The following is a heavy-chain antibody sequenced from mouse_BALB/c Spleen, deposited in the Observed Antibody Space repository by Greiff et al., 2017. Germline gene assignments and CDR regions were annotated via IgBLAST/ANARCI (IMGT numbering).Heavy chain of an antibody. CDR3: ARYRDSNYAMND. J-gene: IGHJ4*01. D-gene: IGHD2-5*01. V-gene: IGHV3-8*02. Sequence: EVKLMESGPSLVKPSQTLSLTCSVTGDSITSGYWNWIRKFPGNKLKYMGYISYSGSTYYTPSLKSRISITRDTSKNQYYLQLNSVTTEDTATYYCARYRDSNYAMNDWGQGTTVTVSS. CDR2: ISYSGST. CDR1: GDSITSGY.